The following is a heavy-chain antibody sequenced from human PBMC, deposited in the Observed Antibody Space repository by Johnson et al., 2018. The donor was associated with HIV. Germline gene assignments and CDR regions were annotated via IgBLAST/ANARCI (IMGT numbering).Heavy chain of an antibody. D-gene: IGHD6-6*01. V-gene: IGHV3-30*04. CDR1: GFSFSSYA. Sequence: VQLVESGGGVVQPGRSLRLSCAASGFSFSSYAMHWVRQAPGKGLEWVAVVSYDGSERYYADSVKGRFTISRDSSKNTLYLQMNSLRAEDTAVYYCARVQSIAAPDDAFDIWGQGTMVTVSS. J-gene: IGHJ3*02. CDR3: ARVQSIAAPDDAFDI. CDR2: VSYDGSER.